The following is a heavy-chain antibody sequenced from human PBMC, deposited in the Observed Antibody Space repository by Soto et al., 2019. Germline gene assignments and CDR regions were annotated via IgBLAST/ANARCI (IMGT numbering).Heavy chain of an antibody. CDR1: GFSLSTRGMC. J-gene: IGHJ4*02. V-gene: IGHV2-70*11. Sequence: SGPTLVNPTQTLTLTCTFSGFSLSTRGMCVSWIRQPPGKALEWLARIDWDDDKYYSTSLKTRLTISKDTSKNQVVLTMTNMDPVDTGTYYCARIRGGGYNSDELTYFDYSGQGTLVTVSS. CDR2: IDWDDDK. CDR3: ARIRGGGYNSDELTYFDY. D-gene: IGHD5-12*01.